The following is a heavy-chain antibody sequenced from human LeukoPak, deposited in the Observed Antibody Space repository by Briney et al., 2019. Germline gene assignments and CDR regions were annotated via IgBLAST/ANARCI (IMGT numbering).Heavy chain of an antibody. CDR1: GFTFSSYA. J-gene: IGHJ4*02. Sequence: GGSLRLSCADSGFTFSSYAMSWVRQAPGNGLEWVSGISGSGGSTYYADSVKGRFTISRDNSKNTLYLQMNSLRAEDTAVYYCAKGDYGDYFYYFDYWGQGTLVTVSS. CDR3: AKGDYGDYFYYFDY. CDR2: ISGSGGST. D-gene: IGHD4-17*01. V-gene: IGHV3-23*01.